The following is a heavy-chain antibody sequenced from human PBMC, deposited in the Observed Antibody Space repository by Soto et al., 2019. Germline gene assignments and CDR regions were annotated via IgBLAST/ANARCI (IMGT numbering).Heavy chain of an antibody. V-gene: IGHV1-69*13. Sequence: SVKVACKASGGTFSSYAISWVRQAPGQGLEWMGGIIPIFGTANYAQKFQGRVTITADESTSTAYMELSSLRSEDTAVYYCARSAKYSRNYHYYGMDFWGQGTTVTVSS. CDR1: GGTFSSYA. D-gene: IGHD6-6*01. J-gene: IGHJ6*02. CDR3: ARSAKYSRNYHYYGMDF. CDR2: IIPIFGTA.